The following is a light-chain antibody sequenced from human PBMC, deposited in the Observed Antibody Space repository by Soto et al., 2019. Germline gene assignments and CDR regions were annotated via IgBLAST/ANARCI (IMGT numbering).Light chain of an antibody. CDR2: EVS. Sequence: QSVLTQPPSASGTPGQRVTISCSGSRSNIGGGYVYWYHQHPGKAPKLMIYEVSNRPSGVSNRFSGSKSDTTASLTISGLQAEDEADYYCSSYTTSYTVVFGGGTKLTVL. J-gene: IGLJ2*01. V-gene: IGLV2-14*01. CDR3: SSYTTSYTVV. CDR1: RSNIGGGY.